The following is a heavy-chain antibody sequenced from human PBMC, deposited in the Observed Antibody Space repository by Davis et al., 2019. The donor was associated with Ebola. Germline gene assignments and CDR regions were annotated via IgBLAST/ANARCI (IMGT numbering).Heavy chain of an antibody. CDR3: ARERKTGTTYYFDY. D-gene: IGHD1-7*01. V-gene: IGHV3-21*01. CDR1: GFTFSSYS. Sequence: GESLKISCAASGFTFSSYSMNWVRQAPGKGLGWVSSISSSSSYIYYADSVKGRFTISRDNAKNSLYLQMNSLRAEDTAVYYCARERKTGTTYYFDYWGQGTLVTVSS. CDR2: ISSSSSYI. J-gene: IGHJ4*02.